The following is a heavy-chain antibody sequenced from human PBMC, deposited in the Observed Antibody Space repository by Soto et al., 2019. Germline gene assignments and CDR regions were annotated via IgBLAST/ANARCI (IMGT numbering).Heavy chain of an antibody. Sequence: EVQLVESGGVLVQPGGSLRLSCAAAGFTFSSYWMHWVRQAPGKGLEWVSRMNMDGNRISYVDSVKGRCTISRDNAKNTFDMEMNSARVEDTAVYYCVRGDGDRDDGHGYLGGHWGQGSLVTVSS. J-gene: IGHJ4*02. CDR2: MNMDGNRI. CDR3: VRGDGDRDDGHGYLGGH. CDR1: GFTFSSYW. D-gene: IGHD5-18*01. V-gene: IGHV3-74*01.